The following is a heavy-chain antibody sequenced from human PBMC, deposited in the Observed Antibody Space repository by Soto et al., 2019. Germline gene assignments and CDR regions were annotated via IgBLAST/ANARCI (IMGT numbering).Heavy chain of an antibody. V-gene: IGHV4-34*01. J-gene: IGHJ4*02. CDR3: ARGLKAVAGTVDY. Sequence: SETLSLTCAVYGGSFSGYYWSWIRQPPGKGLEWIGEINHSGSTNYNPSLKSRVTISVDTSKNQFSLKLSSVTAADTAVYYCARGLKAVAGTVDYWGQGTLVTVSS. CDR2: INHSGST. D-gene: IGHD6-19*01. CDR1: GGSFSGYY.